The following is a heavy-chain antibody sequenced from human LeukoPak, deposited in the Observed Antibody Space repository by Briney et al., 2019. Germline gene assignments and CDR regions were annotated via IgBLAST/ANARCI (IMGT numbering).Heavy chain of an antibody. D-gene: IGHD4-17*01. Sequence: GGSLRLSCAASGFTLSSYAMSWVRQAPGKGLEWVSAISGSGGSTYYADSAKGRFTISRDNSKNTLYLQMNSLRAEDTAVYYCAKAPNGDYVLYFDYWGQGTLVTVSS. J-gene: IGHJ4*02. V-gene: IGHV3-23*01. CDR2: ISGSGGST. CDR1: GFTLSSYA. CDR3: AKAPNGDYVLYFDY.